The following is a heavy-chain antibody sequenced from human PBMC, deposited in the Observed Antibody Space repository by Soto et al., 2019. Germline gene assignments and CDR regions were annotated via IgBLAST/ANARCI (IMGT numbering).Heavy chain of an antibody. Sequence: QITLKESGPMLVKPTQALTLTCTCSGFSLTTSGVGVGWIRQPPGKALEWLALVYWDDDKRYSPSLTNRFTLSRDTSKNHVILTLTNVDPTKTGTYFCAHKGGFGYPEPWGQGIIVTVSS. J-gene: IGHJ5*02. V-gene: IGHV2-5*02. CDR2: VYWDDDK. CDR1: GFSLTTSGVG. CDR3: AHKGGFGYPEP. D-gene: IGHD5-18*01.